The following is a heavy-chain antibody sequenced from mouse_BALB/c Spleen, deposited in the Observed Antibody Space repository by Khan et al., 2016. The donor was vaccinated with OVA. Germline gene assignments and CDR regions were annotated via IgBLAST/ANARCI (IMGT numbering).Heavy chain of an antibody. Sequence: EVELVESGGGLVQPGGSRKLSCAASGFTFSDYGMAWVRQAPGKGPEWVAFISDLAYTFYYADTVTGRFTLSRENAKNTLYLEMSSLRSGDTAMYYCARGGGTAPFADWGQGTLVTVSA. J-gene: IGHJ3*01. CDR1: GFTFSDYG. CDR2: ISDLAYTF. CDR3: ARGGGTAPFAD. V-gene: IGHV5-15*02. D-gene: IGHD1-2*01.